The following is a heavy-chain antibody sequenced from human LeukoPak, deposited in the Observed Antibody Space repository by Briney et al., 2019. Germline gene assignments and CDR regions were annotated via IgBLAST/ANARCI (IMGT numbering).Heavy chain of an antibody. CDR2: IYYSGST. Sequence: SETLSLTCTVSGGSISIYYWSWMRQPPGKGVEWIGYIYYSGSTNYNPSLKSRVTISVDASKTQFSLKLSSVTAADTAVYYCAGDLGYGDISGAFDIWGQGTMVTVSS. J-gene: IGHJ3*02. V-gene: IGHV4-59*01. D-gene: IGHD4-17*01. CDR3: AGDLGYGDISGAFDI. CDR1: GGSISIYY.